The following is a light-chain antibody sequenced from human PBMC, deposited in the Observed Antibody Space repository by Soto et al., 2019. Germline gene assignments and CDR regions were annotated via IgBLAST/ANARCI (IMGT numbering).Light chain of an antibody. CDR3: QQYNNWPPTWT. Sequence: EIVVTQSPASLSVPPGERATLSGRASQSVSSNLAWYQHKPGQAPRRLISGASTRATGIPARLSGSGSGTDSTLNISSLQSEDFPVYYCQQYNNWPPTWTLAQGTKADIK. J-gene: IGKJ1*01. V-gene: IGKV3-15*01. CDR1: QSVSSN. CDR2: GAS.